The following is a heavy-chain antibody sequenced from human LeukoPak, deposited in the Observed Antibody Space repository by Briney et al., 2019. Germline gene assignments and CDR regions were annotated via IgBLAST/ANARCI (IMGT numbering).Heavy chain of an antibody. D-gene: IGHD3-10*01. CDR1: GFTFGDYA. J-gene: IGHJ3*02. CDR3: TRVDTMVRGVTYDAFDI. V-gene: IGHV3-49*04. CDR2: IRSKAYGGTT. Sequence: PGGSLRLSCTASGFTFGDYAMSWVRQAPGKGLEWVGFIRSKAYGGTTEYAASVKGRFTISRDDSKSIAYLQMNSLKTEDTAVYYCTRVDTMVRGVTYDAFDIWGQGTMVTVSS.